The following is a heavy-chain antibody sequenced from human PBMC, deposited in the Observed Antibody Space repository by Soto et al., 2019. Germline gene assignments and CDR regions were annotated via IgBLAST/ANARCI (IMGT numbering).Heavy chain of an antibody. CDR3: AKGPFRVAGTEGNI. Sequence: QVQLVESGGGVVQPGRSLRLSCAASGFTFSSYGMHWVRQAPGKGLEWVAVISYDGSDKYYADSVKGRFPISRDNSKNTLYLRMNSLRAEDTAVYYCAKGPFRVAGTEGNIWGQGTMVTVSS. J-gene: IGHJ3*02. CDR1: GFTFSSYG. D-gene: IGHD6-19*01. CDR2: ISYDGSDK. V-gene: IGHV3-30*18.